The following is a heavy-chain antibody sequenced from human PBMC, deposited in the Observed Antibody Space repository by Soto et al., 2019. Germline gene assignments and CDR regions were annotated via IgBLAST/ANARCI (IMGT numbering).Heavy chain of an antibody. V-gene: IGHV1-69*13. CDR2: IIPIFGTA. J-gene: IGHJ4*02. Sequence: VASVKVSCKASGGTFSSYAISWVRQAPGQGLEWMGGIIPIFGTANYAQKFQGRVTITADESTSTAYMELSSLRSEDTAVYYCARDRVAAAGTTVYCFDYWGQGTLVTVSS. CDR3: ARDRVAAAGTTVYCFDY. CDR1: GGTFSSYA. D-gene: IGHD6-13*01.